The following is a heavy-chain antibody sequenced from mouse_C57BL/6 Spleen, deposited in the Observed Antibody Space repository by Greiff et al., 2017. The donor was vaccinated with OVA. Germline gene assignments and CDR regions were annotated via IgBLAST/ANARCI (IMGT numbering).Heavy chain of an antibody. J-gene: IGHJ2*01. D-gene: IGHD1-1*01. CDR2: IDPSDSET. Sequence: QVQLQQPGAELVRPGSSVKLSCKASGYTFTSYWMHWVKQRPIQGLEWIGNIDPSDSETHYNQKFKDKATLTVDKSSSTAYMQLSSLASEDCAVYCCARSGYYGGSYFDCWGQGTTRTVSS. V-gene: IGHV1-52*01. CDR1: GYTFTSYW. CDR3: ARSGYYGGSYFDC.